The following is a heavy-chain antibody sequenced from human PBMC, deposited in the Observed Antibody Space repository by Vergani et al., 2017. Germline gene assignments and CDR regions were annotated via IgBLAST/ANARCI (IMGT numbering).Heavy chain of an antibody. Sequence: QVQLQESGPGLVKPSETLSLTCTVPGAAIKDFYWSWFRQPPGKGLEWIGYVYYTGSTTYNPSLKSRVTISVDTSNNQFSLRMTSLTAADTAVYYCARLQFGAAAPDYWGQGTLVIVSS. J-gene: IGHJ4*02. CDR2: VYYTGST. V-gene: IGHV4-59*01. CDR3: ARLQFGAAAPDY. D-gene: IGHD6-13*01. CDR1: GAAIKDFY.